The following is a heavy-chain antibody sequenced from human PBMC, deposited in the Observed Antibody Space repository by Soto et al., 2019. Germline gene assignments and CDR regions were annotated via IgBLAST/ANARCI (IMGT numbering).Heavy chain of an antibody. CDR3: ARGLPSPYCSSTSCSNFGAGDAFDI. J-gene: IGHJ3*02. CDR2: INPNSGGT. D-gene: IGHD2-2*01. V-gene: IGHV1-2*04. CDR1: GYTFTGYH. Sequence: ASVKVSCKASGYTFTGYHMHWVRQAPGQGIEWMGWINPNSGGTNYAQKFQGWVTMTRDTSISTAYMELSRLRSDDTAVYYCARGLPSPYCSSTSCSNFGAGDAFDIWGQGTMVTVSS.